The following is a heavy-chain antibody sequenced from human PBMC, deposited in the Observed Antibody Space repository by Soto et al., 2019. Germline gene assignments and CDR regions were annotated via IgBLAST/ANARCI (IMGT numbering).Heavy chain of an antibody. D-gene: IGHD5-12*01. CDR3: ARGPYRNTYNWFDS. V-gene: IGHV3-11*06. J-gene: IGHJ5*02. CDR2: ISGSRNYT. Sequence: GGSLRLSCAASGFSFSDYYMTWIRHSPGKGLQWVSFISGSRNYTNYADSVKGRFTISRDNAKNSLYLQMNSLGVEDTAVYYCARGPYRNTYNWFDSWGQGTLVTVSS. CDR1: GFSFSDYY.